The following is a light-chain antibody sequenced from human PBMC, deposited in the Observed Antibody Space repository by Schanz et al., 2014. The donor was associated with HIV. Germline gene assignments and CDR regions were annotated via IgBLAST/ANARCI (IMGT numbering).Light chain of an antibody. CDR3: YSYAGSNKEV. J-gene: IGLJ2*01. Sequence: QSALTQPASVSGSPGQSITISCTGTSSDVGGYNYVSWYQHHPGKAPKLMIYDVSNRPSGVSNRFSGSKSGNTASLTISGLQAEDEADYYCYSYAGSNKEVFGGGTKLTVL. CDR1: SSDVGGYNY. CDR2: DVS. V-gene: IGLV2-14*03.